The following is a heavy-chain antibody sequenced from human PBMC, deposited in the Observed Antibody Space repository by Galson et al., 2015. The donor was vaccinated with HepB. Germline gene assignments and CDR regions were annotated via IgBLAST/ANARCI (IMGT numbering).Heavy chain of an antibody. CDR3: ARDLSSGSGSYHLPYYYYGMDV. J-gene: IGHJ6*02. CDR2: IIPIFGTA. D-gene: IGHD3-10*01. Sequence: QSGAEVKKPGASVKVSCKASGGTFSSYAISWVRQAPGQGLEWMGGIIPIFGTANYAQKFQGRVTITADESTSTAYMELSSLRSEDTAVYYCARDLSSGSGSYHLPYYYYGMDVWGQGTTVTVSS. CDR1: GGTFSSYA. V-gene: IGHV1-69*13.